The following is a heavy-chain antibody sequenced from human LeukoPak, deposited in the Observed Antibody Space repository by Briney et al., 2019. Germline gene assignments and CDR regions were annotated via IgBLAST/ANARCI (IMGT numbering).Heavy chain of an antibody. V-gene: IGHV3-21*01. D-gene: IGHD2-15*01. Sequence: PGGSLRLSCAVSGFTFSSYTINWVRQAPGKGLEWVSSISSSSSYIYYADSVKGRFTISRDNAKNSLYLQMNSLRAEDTAVYYCARDSGGYFQHWGQGTLVTVSS. CDR2: ISSSSSYI. CDR1: GFTFSSYT. J-gene: IGHJ1*01. CDR3: ARDSGGYFQH.